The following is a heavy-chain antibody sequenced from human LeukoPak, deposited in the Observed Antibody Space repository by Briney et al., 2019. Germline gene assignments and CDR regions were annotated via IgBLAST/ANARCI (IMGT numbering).Heavy chain of an antibody. V-gene: IGHV4-4*07. CDR2: TSASGST. Sequence: SETLSLTCAVSGGSIPNYYWSWLRHPAGKGLEWIWRTSASGSTNYNPALKSRVTMSADTSKNQFSLKLTSVTAADTAVYYCAREATMAVWGQGTLVTVSS. J-gene: IGHJ4*02. CDR3: AREATMAV. CDR1: GGSIPNYY. D-gene: IGHD3-10*01.